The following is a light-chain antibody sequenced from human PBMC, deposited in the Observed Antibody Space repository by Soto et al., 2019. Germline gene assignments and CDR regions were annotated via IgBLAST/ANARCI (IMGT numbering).Light chain of an antibody. CDR1: QSLFFSSNNKNY. CDR2: WAS. V-gene: IGKV4-1*01. Sequence: DIVLTQSPDSLAVSLGERATINCKSSQSLFFSSNNKNYLAWFQQKPGQPPRVLISWASARESGVPDRFSGSGSGTDFTLTISSLQADDVAAYHCHQYYNTPWTFGQGTKVEIK. J-gene: IGKJ1*01. CDR3: HQYYNTPWT.